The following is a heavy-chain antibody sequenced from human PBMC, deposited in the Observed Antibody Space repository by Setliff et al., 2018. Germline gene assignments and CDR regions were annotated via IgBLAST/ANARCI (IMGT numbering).Heavy chain of an antibody. CDR1: GGTFSISS. V-gene: IGHV1-18*01. Sequence: GASVKVSCKASGGTFSISSISWVRQAPGQGLEWMGWISAYNGNTNYAQKLQGRVTMTTDTSTSTAYMELRSLRSDDTAVYYCARVEGSWFDPWGQGTLVTVSS. D-gene: IGHD2-15*01. CDR2: ISAYNGNT. J-gene: IGHJ5*02. CDR3: ARVEGSWFDP.